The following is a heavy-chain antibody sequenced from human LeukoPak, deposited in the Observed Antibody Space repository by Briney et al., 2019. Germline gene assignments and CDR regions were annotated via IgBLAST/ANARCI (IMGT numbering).Heavy chain of an antibody. J-gene: IGHJ6*03. V-gene: IGHV4-4*07. Sequence: PSETLSLTCTVSGGSISSYYWSWIRQPAGKGLEWIGRIYTSGSTNYNPSLKSRVTMSVDTSKNRFSLKLSSVTAADTAVYYCARDGSYYYDSSGYYGYYYYYYMDVSGKGTTVTDSS. CDR2: IYTSGST. CDR3: ARDGSYYYDSSGYYGYYYYYYMDV. D-gene: IGHD3-22*01. CDR1: GGSISSYY.